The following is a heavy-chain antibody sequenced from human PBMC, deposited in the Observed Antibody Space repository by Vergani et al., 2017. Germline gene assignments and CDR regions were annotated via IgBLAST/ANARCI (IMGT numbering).Heavy chain of an antibody. CDR1: GFTFSNAW. Sequence: EVQLVESGGGLVKPGGSLRLSCAASGFTFSNAWMSWVRQAPGKGLEWVGRIKSKTDGGTTDYAAPMKGRFTISRDDSKNTLYLQMNSLKTEDTAVYYCTTEKYQLLLIGWFDPWGQGTLVTVSS. J-gene: IGHJ5*02. CDR2: IKSKTDGGTT. D-gene: IGHD2-2*01. CDR3: TTEKYQLLLIGWFDP. V-gene: IGHV3-15*01.